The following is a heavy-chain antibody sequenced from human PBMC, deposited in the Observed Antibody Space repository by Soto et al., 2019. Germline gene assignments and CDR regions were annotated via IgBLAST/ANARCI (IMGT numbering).Heavy chain of an antibody. CDR2: IYYSGST. CDR3: ARYVTGNIIAAAGRLSLDV. D-gene: IGHD6-13*01. Sequence: QVQLQESGPGLVKPSQTLSLTCTVSGGSISSGGYYWSWIRQHPGKGLEWIGYIYYSGSTYYNPSLKSRVTISVDTSKNQFSLKLSSVTAADTAVYYCARYVTGNIIAAAGRLSLDVWGQGTTVTVSS. J-gene: IGHJ6*02. CDR1: GGSISSGGYY. V-gene: IGHV4-31*03.